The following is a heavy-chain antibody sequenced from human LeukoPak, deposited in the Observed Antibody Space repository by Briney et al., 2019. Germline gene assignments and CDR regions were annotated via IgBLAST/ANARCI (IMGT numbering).Heavy chain of an antibody. CDR3: ARETYYDFWSGYFHYYYYGMDV. Sequence: ASVKVSCKASGYSFPSYGISWVRQAPGQGLEWMGIINPSGGSTSYAQKFQGRVTMTRDTSTSTVYMELSSLRSEDTAVYYCARETYYDFWSGYFHYYYYGMDVWGQGTTVTVSS. V-gene: IGHV1-46*01. D-gene: IGHD3-3*01. CDR2: INPSGGST. J-gene: IGHJ6*02. CDR1: GYSFPSYG.